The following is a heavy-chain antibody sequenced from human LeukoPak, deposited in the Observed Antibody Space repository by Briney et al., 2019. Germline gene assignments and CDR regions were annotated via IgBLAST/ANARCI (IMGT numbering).Heavy chain of an antibody. CDR3: AKRYSSSWYRDDAFDI. Sequence: PGGSLRLSCATSGFTISSNHINWVRQAPGKGLEWVSVLKSDGKTSYADSVKGRFTIYRDNSKNTVYLQMNSLRVEDTAVYYCAKRYSSSWYRDDAFDIWGQGTMVTVSS. J-gene: IGHJ3*02. V-gene: IGHV3-66*02. CDR2: LKSDGKT. CDR1: GFTISSNH. D-gene: IGHD6-13*01.